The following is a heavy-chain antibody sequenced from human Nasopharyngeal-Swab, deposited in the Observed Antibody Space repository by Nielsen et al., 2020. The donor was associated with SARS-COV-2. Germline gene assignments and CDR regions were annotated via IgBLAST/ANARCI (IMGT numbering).Heavy chain of an antibody. D-gene: IGHD3-10*01. Sequence: SETLSLTCTVSGGSISSSSYYWGWIRQPPGKGLEWIGEINHSGSTNYNPSLKSRVTISVDTSKNQFSLKLSSVTAADTAVYYCARALYYYGSGNQRGVDWFDPWGQGTLVTVSS. V-gene: IGHV4-39*07. CDR2: INHSGST. CDR3: ARALYYYGSGNQRGVDWFDP. CDR1: GGSISSSSYY. J-gene: IGHJ5*02.